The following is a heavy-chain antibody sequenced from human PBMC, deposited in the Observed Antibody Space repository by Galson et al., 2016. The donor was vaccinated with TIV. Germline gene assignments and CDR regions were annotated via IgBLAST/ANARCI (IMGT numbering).Heavy chain of an antibody. Sequence: SLRLSCAASGFSVSDDCMSWVRQTPGKGLEWLSIIYPDYSGGNMFYADSVKGRFTLSRDNSKNTVFLQMHSLRAEDTAVYYCAVGRGMAAYYMDVWGKGTTVTVSS. D-gene: IGHD3-16*01. CDR3: AVGRGMAAYYMDV. V-gene: IGHV3-53*03. J-gene: IGHJ6*03. CDR1: GFSVSDDC. CDR2: IYPDYSGGNM.